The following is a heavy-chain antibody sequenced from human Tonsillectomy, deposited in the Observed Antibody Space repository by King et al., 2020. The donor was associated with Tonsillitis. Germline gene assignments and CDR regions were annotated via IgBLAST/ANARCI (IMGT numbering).Heavy chain of an antibody. CDR1: GFTFNTYS. V-gene: IGHV3-48*02. CDR3: ARDPHEGYWDRGRCSSMRGEHDYGMDV. Sequence: VQLVESGGGLVQPGGSLRLTCAGSGFTFNTYSMNWVRQAPGKGLEWVSYINIGSSTIYYAESVRGRFTLSRDNAKNTLYLQMNSLRDEDTAVYYCARDPHEGYWDRGRCSSMRGEHDYGMDVWGQGTTVTVSS. D-gene: IGHD2-15*01. CDR2: INIGSSTI. J-gene: IGHJ6*02.